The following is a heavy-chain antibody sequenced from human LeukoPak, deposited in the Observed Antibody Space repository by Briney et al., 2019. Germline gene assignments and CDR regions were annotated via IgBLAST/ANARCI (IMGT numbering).Heavy chain of an antibody. CDR2: ISNDGSNK. Sequence: PGRSLRLSCAASGFTFSTYPMHWVRQAPGKGLEWVAVISNDGSNKYYADSVKGRFTISRDNSKNTLYLQMNSLRAEDTAVYYCAKVGLTVTTILDYFDYWGQGILVTVSS. CDR1: GFTFSTYP. J-gene: IGHJ4*02. CDR3: AKVGLTVTTILDYFDY. D-gene: IGHD4-11*01. V-gene: IGHV3-30*04.